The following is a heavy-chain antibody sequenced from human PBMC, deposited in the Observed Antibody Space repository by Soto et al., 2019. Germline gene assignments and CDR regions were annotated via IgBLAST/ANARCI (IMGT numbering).Heavy chain of an antibody. CDR2: IYHSGST. J-gene: IGHJ4*02. CDR3: ARDKHGNPFDY. Sequence: ASETLSLTCAVSGYSISSGYYWGWIRQPPGKGLEWIGSIYHSGSTYYNPSLKSRVTISVDTSKNQFSLKLSSVTAADTAVYYCARDKHGNPFDYWGQGTLVPVYS. V-gene: IGHV4-38-2*02. CDR1: GYSISSGYY. D-gene: IGHD2-15*01.